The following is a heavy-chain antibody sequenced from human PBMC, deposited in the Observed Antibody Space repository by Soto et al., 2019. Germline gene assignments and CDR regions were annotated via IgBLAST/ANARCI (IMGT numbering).Heavy chain of an antibody. CDR3: ARDGGVVVGY. Sequence: EVQLVESGGGLVKPGGSLRLSCAASGFTFSSYSMNWVRQAPGKGLEWVSSISSSSSYIYYADSVKGRFTISRDNAKNSLDLQMNGLRAEETAVYYCARDGGVVVGYWGQGTLVTVSS. CDR1: GFTFSSYS. CDR2: ISSSSSYI. J-gene: IGHJ4*02. D-gene: IGHD2-21*01. V-gene: IGHV3-21*01.